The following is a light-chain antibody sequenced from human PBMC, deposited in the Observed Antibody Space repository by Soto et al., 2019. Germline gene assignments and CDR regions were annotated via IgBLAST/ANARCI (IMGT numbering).Light chain of an antibody. CDR2: GAS. Sequence: EFVLTQSPATLSLSPGERATLSCRASQSISSNLAWYQQKPGQAPRLLIYGASTRATGLPARFSGGGSGTEFTLTVSSLQSEDFAVYYCQQYNDRPRTFGQGTKVDIK. CDR1: QSISSN. CDR3: QQYNDRPRT. J-gene: IGKJ1*01. V-gene: IGKV3D-15*01.